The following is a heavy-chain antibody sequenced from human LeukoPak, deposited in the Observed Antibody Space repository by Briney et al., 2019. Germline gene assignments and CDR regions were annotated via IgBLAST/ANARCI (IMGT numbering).Heavy chain of an antibody. V-gene: IGHV1-3*01. Sequence: ASVKVSCKASGYTFTSYAMHWVRQAPGQRLEWMGWINAGNGNTKYSQKFQGRVTITRDTSASTAYMELSSLRSEDTAVYYCARAIYCSSTSCYYLSFYYGMDGWGKGTTVNGSS. D-gene: IGHD2-2*01. CDR3: ARAIYCSSTSCYYLSFYYGMDG. CDR2: INAGNGNT. J-gene: IGHJ6*04. CDR1: GYTFTSYA.